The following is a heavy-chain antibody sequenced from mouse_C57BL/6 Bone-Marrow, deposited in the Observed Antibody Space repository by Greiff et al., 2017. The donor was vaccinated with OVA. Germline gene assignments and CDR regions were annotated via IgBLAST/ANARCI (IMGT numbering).Heavy chain of an antibody. CDR1: GYTFTDYE. CDR3: TRGYSNYYAMDY. V-gene: IGHV1-15*01. D-gene: IGHD2-5*01. J-gene: IGHJ4*01. Sequence: QVQLQQSGAELVRPGASVTLSCKASGYTFTDYEMHWVKQTPVHGLEWIGAIDPETGGTASNQKFKGKAILTADKSSSTAYMELRSLTSEDSAVYDCTRGYSNYYAMDYWGQGTSVTVSS. CDR2: IDPETGGT.